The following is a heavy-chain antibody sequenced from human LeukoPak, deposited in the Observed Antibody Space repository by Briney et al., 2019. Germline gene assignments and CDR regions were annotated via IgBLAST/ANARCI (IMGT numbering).Heavy chain of an antibody. CDR1: GFTFDDYA. D-gene: IGHD3-22*01. J-gene: IGHJ4*02. Sequence: GGSLRLSCAASGFTFDDYAMHWVRHAPGKGLEWVSLISWDGGSTYYADSVKGRFTISRDNSKNSLYLQMNSLRAEDTALYCCPKDLSHDSIGYSLDYWAQGTLVTVSS. V-gene: IGHV3-43D*03. CDR3: PKDLSHDSIGYSLDY. CDR2: ISWDGGST.